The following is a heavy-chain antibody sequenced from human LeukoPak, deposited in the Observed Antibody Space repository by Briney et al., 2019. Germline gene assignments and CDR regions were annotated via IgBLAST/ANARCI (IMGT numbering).Heavy chain of an antibody. CDR2: INPSGGST. D-gene: IGHD3-22*01. Sequence: ASVKVSCKASGYTFTGYYMHWVRQAPGQGLEWMGIINPSGGSTSYAQKFQGRVTMTRDMSTSTVYMELSSLRSEDTAVYYCARDAETTNYYDSSGYYSASYYYYMDVWGKGTTVTVSS. V-gene: IGHV1-46*01. CDR1: GYTFTGYY. J-gene: IGHJ6*03. CDR3: ARDAETTNYYDSSGYYSASYYYYMDV.